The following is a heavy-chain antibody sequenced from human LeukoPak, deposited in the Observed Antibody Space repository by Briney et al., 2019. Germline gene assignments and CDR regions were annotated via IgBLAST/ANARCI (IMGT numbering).Heavy chain of an antibody. J-gene: IGHJ6*02. D-gene: IGHD3-22*01. CDR2: IWYDGSNK. CDR1: GFTFSSYG. Sequence: GRSLRLSCAASGFTFSSYGMHWVRQAPGKGLEWVAVIWYDGSNKYYADSVKGRFTISRDNSKNTLYLQMNSLRAEDTAVYYCATSHTYYYDSSGYYPPDYGMDVWGQGTTVTVSS. CDR3: ATSHTYYYDSSGYYPPDYGMDV. V-gene: IGHV3-33*01.